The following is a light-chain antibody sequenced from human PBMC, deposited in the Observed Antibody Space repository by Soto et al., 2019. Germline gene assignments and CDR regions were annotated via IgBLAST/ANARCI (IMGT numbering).Light chain of an antibody. V-gene: IGKV1-33*01. CDR2: DAS. CDR3: QQYNDLPRT. CDR1: PGIANY. Sequence: DIQLTQSPSSLSASVGDRVTITCQASPGIANYLSWYQQKSGKAPKLLIYDASKLETGAPSRFSGSGSGTDFTFTINNLQPEDFATYYCQQYNDLPRTFGQGTRLDLK. J-gene: IGKJ2*01.